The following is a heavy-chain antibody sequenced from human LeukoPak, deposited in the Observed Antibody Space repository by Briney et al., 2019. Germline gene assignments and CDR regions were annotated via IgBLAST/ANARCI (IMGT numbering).Heavy chain of an antibody. D-gene: IGHD2-2*01. Sequence: GGSLRLSCAASGFTFSDHAMSWVRQAPGKGLEWVSAIRGTGTTTFYAASVKGRFTISRDNSKNTADLQMNSLRAEDTAVYYCARNPGRRHCSSTSCMYYFDYWGQGTLVTVSS. CDR3: ARNPGRRHCSSTSCMYYFDY. J-gene: IGHJ4*02. CDR2: IRGTGTTT. CDR1: GFTFSDHA. V-gene: IGHV3-23*01.